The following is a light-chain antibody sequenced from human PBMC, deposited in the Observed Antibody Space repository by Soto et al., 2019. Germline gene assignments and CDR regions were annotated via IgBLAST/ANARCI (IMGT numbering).Light chain of an antibody. V-gene: IGKV3-15*01. CDR1: QSVSSN. J-gene: IGKJ1*01. CDR3: QKYNSPPRT. CDR2: GAS. Sequence: IVMTQSPATLSVSPGERATLSCRASQSVSSNLAWYQQKPGQAPRLLIYGASTRATGIPARFSGSGSGTEFTLTISSLQSEDVATYFCQKYNSPPRTFGQGTKVELK.